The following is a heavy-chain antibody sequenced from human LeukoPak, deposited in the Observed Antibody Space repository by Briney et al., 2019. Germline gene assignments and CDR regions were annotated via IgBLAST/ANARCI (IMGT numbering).Heavy chain of an antibody. Sequence: GASVRVSCEASGYTFTDYYIHWVRQAPGQGLEWMGWINPNIGDTNYAQTFQGRVTMTRDTSINTAYMDLSRLRSDDTAVYYCATSDCSSSCYHYWGQGTLVTVSS. J-gene: IGHJ4*02. CDR1: GYTFTDYY. CDR2: INPNIGDT. D-gene: IGHD2-2*01. V-gene: IGHV1-2*02. CDR3: ATSDCSSSCYHY.